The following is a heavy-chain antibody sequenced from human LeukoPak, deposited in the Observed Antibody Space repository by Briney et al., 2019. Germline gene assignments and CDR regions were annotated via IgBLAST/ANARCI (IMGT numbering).Heavy chain of an antibody. CDR3: ARTYSSGWYNRWFDP. CDR2: INHSGST. D-gene: IGHD6-19*01. V-gene: IGHV4-34*01. Sequence: PSETLSLTCAVYGGSFSVYYWSWIRQPPGKGLEWIGEINHSGSTNYNPSLKSRVTISVDTSKNQFSLKLSSVTAADTAVYYCARTYSSGWYNRWFDPWGQGTLVTVSS. CDR1: GGSFSVYY. J-gene: IGHJ5*02.